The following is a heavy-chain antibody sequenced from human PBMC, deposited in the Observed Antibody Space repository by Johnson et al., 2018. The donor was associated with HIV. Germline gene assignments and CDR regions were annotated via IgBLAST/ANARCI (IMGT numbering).Heavy chain of an antibody. D-gene: IGHD3-22*01. J-gene: IGHJ3*02. CDR1: GFTFSSYW. CDR3: ARMYYDDSSGNRI. Sequence: VQLVESGGGLVQPGGSLRLSCAASGFTFSSYWMSWVRQAPGKGLEWVANIKQDGSEKYYVDSVKGRFTISRDNAKNSLYLQMNSLRAEDTAVYYCARMYYDDSSGNRIWGQGTMVTVSS. V-gene: IGHV3-7*01. CDR2: IKQDGSEK.